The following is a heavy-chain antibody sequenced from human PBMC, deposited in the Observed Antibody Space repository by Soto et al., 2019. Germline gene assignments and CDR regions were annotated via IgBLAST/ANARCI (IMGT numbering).Heavy chain of an antibody. Sequence: GGSLRLSCAASGFTFRGYWMHWVRQAPGKGLVWVSRINSDGSSTFYADSVKGRFTISRDNARNTLYLQMNSLRAEDTAVYYCARGPWSGPNNYYYYYMDVWGKGTTVTVSS. CDR3: ARGPWSGPNNYYYYYMDV. CDR2: INSDGSST. J-gene: IGHJ6*03. D-gene: IGHD3-3*01. V-gene: IGHV3-74*01. CDR1: GFTFRGYW.